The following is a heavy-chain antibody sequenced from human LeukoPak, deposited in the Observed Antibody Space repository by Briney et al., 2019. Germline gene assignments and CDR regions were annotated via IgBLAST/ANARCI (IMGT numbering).Heavy chain of an antibody. CDR2: INHSGST. CDR1: GGSFSGYY. J-gene: IGHJ3*02. CDR3: AREGDAFDI. V-gene: IGHV4-34*01. Sequence: SETLSLTCAVYGGSFSGYYWSWIRQPPGKGPEWIGEINHSGSTNYNPSLKSRVTISVDTSKNQFSLKLSSVTAADTAVYYCAREGDAFDIWGQGTMVTVSS.